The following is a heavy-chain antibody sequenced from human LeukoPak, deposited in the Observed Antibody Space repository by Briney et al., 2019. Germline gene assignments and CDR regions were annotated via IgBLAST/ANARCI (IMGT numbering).Heavy chain of an antibody. V-gene: IGHV4-38-2*02. D-gene: IGHD3-22*01. Sequence: SETLSLTCTVSGYSISSGYYWGWIRQPPGKGLEWIGSIYHSGSTYYSPSLKTRVTISMDTSKNQFSPKLSSVTAADTAVYYCANFGSSGYYQDYWGQGTLVTVSS. J-gene: IGHJ4*02. CDR1: GYSISSGYY. CDR3: ANFGSSGYYQDY. CDR2: IYHSGST.